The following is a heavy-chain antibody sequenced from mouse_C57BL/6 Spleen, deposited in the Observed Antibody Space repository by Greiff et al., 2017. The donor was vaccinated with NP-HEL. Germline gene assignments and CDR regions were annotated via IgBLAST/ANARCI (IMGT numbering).Heavy chain of an antibody. V-gene: IGHV1-52*01. CDR1: GYTFTSYW. D-gene: IGHD1-1*01. CDR3: ARRSGSSLYVDY. J-gene: IGHJ2*01. CDR2: IDPSDSET. Sequence: QVQLQQPGAELVRPGSSVKLSCKASGYTFTSYWMHWVKQRPIQGLEWIGNIDPSDSETHYNQKFKDKATLTVDKSSSTAYMQLSSLTSEDSAVYYCARRSGSSLYVDYWGQGTTLTVSS.